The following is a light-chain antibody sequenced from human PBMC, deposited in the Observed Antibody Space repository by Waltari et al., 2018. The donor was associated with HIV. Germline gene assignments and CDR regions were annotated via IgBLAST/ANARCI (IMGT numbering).Light chain of an antibody. V-gene: IGLV1-36*01. CDR3: AAWDDSLKGVV. CDR1: SSNIGNNA. CDR2: YYD. J-gene: IGLJ2*01. Sequence: QSVLTQPPSVSEAPRQRVTISCSGSSSNIGNNAVNWYQQLPGKPPKLLIYYYDLLACWVSDRFSGPKSGTSASRAIRGRQSEDESDYDCAAWDDSLKGVVFGGGTKLTVL.